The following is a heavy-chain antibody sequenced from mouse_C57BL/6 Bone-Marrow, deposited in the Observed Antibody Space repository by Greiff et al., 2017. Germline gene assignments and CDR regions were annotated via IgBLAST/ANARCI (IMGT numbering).Heavy chain of an antibody. J-gene: IGHJ1*03. V-gene: IGHV1-63*01. Sequence: QVQLQQSGAELVRPGTSVKMSCKASGYTFTNYWIGWVKQRPGHGLEWIGDIYPGGGYTNYNEKFKGKATLTVDKSSSTAYMQISSLTSEDSAIYYCARGDYYGSSYKYFDVGGTGTAVTVSS. CDR3: ARGDYYGSSYKYFDV. CDR1: GYTFTNYW. D-gene: IGHD1-1*01. CDR2: IYPGGGYT.